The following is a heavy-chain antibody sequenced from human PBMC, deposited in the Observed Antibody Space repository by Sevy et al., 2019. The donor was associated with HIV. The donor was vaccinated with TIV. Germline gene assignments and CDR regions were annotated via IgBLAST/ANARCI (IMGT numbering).Heavy chain of an antibody. J-gene: IGHJ4*02. Sequence: SETLSLTCAVSRGSFSGYYWSWIRQPPGKGLEWIGEINRSGGTNYNPSLKSRVTISVDTSKNQFSLKLSSVTAADTAMYYCARGVSDFWSGPGLWGQGTLVTVSS. CDR1: RGSFSGYY. CDR2: INRSGGT. CDR3: ARGVSDFWSGPGL. V-gene: IGHV4-34*01. D-gene: IGHD3-3*01.